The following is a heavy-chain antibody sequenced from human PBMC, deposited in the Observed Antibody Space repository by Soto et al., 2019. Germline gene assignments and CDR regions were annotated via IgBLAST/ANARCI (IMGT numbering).Heavy chain of an antibody. CDR3: ARGLRVAVAGTRKYYFDY. J-gene: IGHJ4*02. CDR1: GGSFSGYY. CDR2: INHSGST. V-gene: IGHV4-34*01. D-gene: IGHD6-19*01. Sequence: SQTLSLTCAVYGGSFSGYYWSWIRQPPGKGLEWIGEINHSGSTNYNPSLKSRVTISVDTSKNQFSLKLSSVTAADTAVYYCARGLRVAVAGTRKYYFDYWGQGTLVTVSS.